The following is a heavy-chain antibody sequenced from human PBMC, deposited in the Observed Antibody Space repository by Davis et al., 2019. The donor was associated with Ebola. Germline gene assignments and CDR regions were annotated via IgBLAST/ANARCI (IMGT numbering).Heavy chain of an antibody. V-gene: IGHV4-61*01. J-gene: IGHJ6*02. CDR3: ARDHGGGRMDV. CDR1: GGSISSSSYY. Sequence: MPSETLSLTCTVSGGSISSSSYYWTWIRQPPGKGLEWIGNIYYTGGTHSSPSLKSRVTFFIDTSKDEFSLKLTSVTAADTAVYYCARDHGGGRMDVWGQGTTVTVSS. CDR2: IYYTGGT. D-gene: IGHD3-16*01.